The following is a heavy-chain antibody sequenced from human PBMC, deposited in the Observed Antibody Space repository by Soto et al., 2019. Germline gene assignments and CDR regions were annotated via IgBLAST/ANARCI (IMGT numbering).Heavy chain of an antibody. CDR1: GFTFSSYA. CDR2: ISYDGSNK. Sequence: QVQLVESGGGVVQPGRSLRLSCAASGFTFSSYAMHWVRQAPGKGLEWVAVISYDGSNKYYADSVKGRFTISRDNSKNTLYLQMNSLRAEDTAVYYCARENCSGGSCYYDYYGMDVW. J-gene: IGHJ6*01. D-gene: IGHD2-15*01. CDR3: ARENCSGGSCYYDYYGMDV. V-gene: IGHV3-30-3*01.